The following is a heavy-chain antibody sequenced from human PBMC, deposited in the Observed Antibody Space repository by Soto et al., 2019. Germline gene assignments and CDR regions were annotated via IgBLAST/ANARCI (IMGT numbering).Heavy chain of an antibody. V-gene: IGHV4-30-4*01. J-gene: IGHJ6*02. D-gene: IGHD3-9*01. CDR1: GGSISSGDYF. CDR3: ARGLVIRPYYYHGMDV. Sequence: SETLSLTCTVSGGSISSGDYFWSWIRQSPGKGLEWIGYISSIGSTYYNPSLKSRVSVSRDTSKNQFSLKLSSVTTTDTAVYYCARGLVIRPYYYHGMDVWGQGTTVTVS. CDR2: ISSIGST.